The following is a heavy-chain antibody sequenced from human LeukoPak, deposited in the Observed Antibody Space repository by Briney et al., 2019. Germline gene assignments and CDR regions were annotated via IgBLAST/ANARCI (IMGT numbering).Heavy chain of an antibody. CDR3: ARDNYAGANWFDP. Sequence: ASVKVSCKASGGTFSSYAISWVRHAPGQGLEWMGGIIPIFGTANYAQKFQGRVTITTDESTSTAYMELSSLRSEDTAAYYCARDNYAGANWFDPWGQGTLVTVSS. CDR1: GGTFSSYA. V-gene: IGHV1-69*05. D-gene: IGHD1-7*01. J-gene: IGHJ5*02. CDR2: IIPIFGTA.